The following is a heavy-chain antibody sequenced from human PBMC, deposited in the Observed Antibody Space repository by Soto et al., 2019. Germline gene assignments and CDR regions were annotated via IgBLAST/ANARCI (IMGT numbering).Heavy chain of an antibody. D-gene: IGHD2-2*01. CDR3: AKASTHRPSGYCSSTSCAGLYYYYGMDV. V-gene: IGHV3-23*01. CDR2: ISGSGGST. CDR1: GFTFSSYA. J-gene: IGHJ6*02. Sequence: GGSLRLSCAASGFTFSSYAMSWVRQAPGKGLEWVSAISGSGGSTYYADSVKGRFTISRDNSKNTLDLQMNSLRAEDTAVYYCAKASTHRPSGYCSSTSCAGLYYYYGMDVWGQGTTVTVSS.